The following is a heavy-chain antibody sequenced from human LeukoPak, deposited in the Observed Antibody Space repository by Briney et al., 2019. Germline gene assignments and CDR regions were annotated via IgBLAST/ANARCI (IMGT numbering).Heavy chain of an antibody. CDR3: ATRGYSYYGTFDY. J-gene: IGHJ4*02. V-gene: IGHV5-51*01. CDR1: GYTFTTYW. CDR2: IYPGDSDT. D-gene: IGHD5-18*01. Sequence: GESLKISCKGSGYTFTTYWIGWVRQMPGKGLEWMAIIYPGDSDTRYSPSFQGQVTISADKSITTAYLQWSSLKASDTAMYYCATRGYSYYGTFDYWGQGTLVTVSS.